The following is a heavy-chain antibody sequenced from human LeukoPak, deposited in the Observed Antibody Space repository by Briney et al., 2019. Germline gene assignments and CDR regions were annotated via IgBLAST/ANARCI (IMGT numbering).Heavy chain of an antibody. Sequence: SQTLSLTCAISGDGVSSNSAAWNWIRQSSSRGLEWLGRTYYRSKWYNDYAVSVKSRITINPDTSKNQFSLQLNSVTPEDTAVYYCARGSDSLGDGMDVWGQGTTVTVSS. V-gene: IGHV6-1*01. CDR1: GDGVSSNSAA. CDR2: TYYRSKWYN. D-gene: IGHD2-15*01. CDR3: ARGSDSLGDGMDV. J-gene: IGHJ6*02.